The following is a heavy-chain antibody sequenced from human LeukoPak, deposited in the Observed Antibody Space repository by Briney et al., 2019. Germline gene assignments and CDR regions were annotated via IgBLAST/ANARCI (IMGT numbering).Heavy chain of an antibody. CDR1: GYTLTELS. Sequence: GASVKVSCKVSGYTLTELSMHWVRQAPGKGLEWMGGFDPEDGETIYAQKFQGRVTMTEDTSTDTAYMELSSLRSEDTAVYYCASLLDIVATIDFWGQGTLVTVSS. D-gene: IGHD5-12*01. J-gene: IGHJ4*02. V-gene: IGHV1-24*01. CDR3: ASLLDIVATIDF. CDR2: FDPEDGET.